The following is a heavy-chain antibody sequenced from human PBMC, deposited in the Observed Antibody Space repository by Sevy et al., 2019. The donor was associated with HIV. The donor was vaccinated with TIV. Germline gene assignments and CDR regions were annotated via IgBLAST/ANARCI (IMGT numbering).Heavy chain of an antibody. J-gene: IGHJ4*02. V-gene: IGHV4-59*08. CDR1: GGSITSLY. Sequence: SETLSLTCTVSGGSITSLYWNWVRQPPGKGLEWITNIYYNGHINYNPSLKSRVTLSLDTSKNQFSLRLSSVTAADTAMYYCAGENAWGRGYSWGQGTLVTVSS. D-gene: IGHD1-26*01. CDR2: IYYNGHI. CDR3: AGENAWGRGYS.